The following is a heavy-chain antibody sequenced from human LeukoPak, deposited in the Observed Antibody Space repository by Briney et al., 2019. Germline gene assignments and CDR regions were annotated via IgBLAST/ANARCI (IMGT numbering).Heavy chain of an antibody. CDR3: ARAFPYCSSTSCHMTTFDY. J-gene: IGHJ4*02. V-gene: IGHV3-48*04. D-gene: IGHD2-2*01. Sequence: GGSLRLSCAASGFTVSRNYVSWVRQAPGKGLEWVSGISWSSGSIGYADSVKGRFTISRNNAKNSLYLQMNSLRAEDTAVYYCARAFPYCSSTSCHMTTFDYWGQGTLVTVSS. CDR1: GFTVSRNY. CDR2: ISWSSGSI.